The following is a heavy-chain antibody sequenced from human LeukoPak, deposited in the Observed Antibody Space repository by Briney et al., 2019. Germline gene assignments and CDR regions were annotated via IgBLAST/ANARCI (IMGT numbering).Heavy chain of an antibody. V-gene: IGHV1-69*13. CDR2: IIPIFGTA. Sequence: SVKVSCKASGGTFSSYDISWVRQAPGQGLEWMGGIIPIFGTANYAQKFQGRVTITADESTSTAYMELSSLRSEDTAVYYCARELGYCSSTSCYDYYYYGMDVWGQGTTVTVSS. J-gene: IGHJ6*02. CDR3: ARELGYCSSTSCYDYYYYGMDV. D-gene: IGHD2-2*01. CDR1: GGTFSSYD.